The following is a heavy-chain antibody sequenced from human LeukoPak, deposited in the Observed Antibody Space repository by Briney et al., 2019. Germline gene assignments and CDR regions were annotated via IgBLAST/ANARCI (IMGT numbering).Heavy chain of an antibody. J-gene: IGHJ4*02. CDR3: AREVLYSRGDSRSPGIDY. Sequence: GGSLRLSCAASAFTFSSYSMHWVRQAPGKGLEWVAVTSYDGRNLVYADSVKGRFTISRDNSKNTLYLQMNSLTAEDTAVYYCAREVLYSRGDSRSPGIDYWGQGTLVTVSS. D-gene: IGHD3-22*01. CDR1: AFTFSSYS. V-gene: IGHV3-30*04. CDR2: TSYDGRNL.